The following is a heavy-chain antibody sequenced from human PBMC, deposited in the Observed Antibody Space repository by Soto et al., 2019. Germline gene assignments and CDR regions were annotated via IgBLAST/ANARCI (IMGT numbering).Heavy chain of an antibody. Sequence: GESLKISCRGSGYSFTRYWIGWVRQMPGKGLEWMGSIYPGDSDTRYSPSFEGQVTISADKSISTAYLQWSNLKASDTAMFYCARLIRYCSGGTCYTDAFDIWGQGTMVTVSS. CDR1: GYSFTRYW. CDR3: ARLIRYCSGGTCYTDAFDI. D-gene: IGHD2-15*01. CDR2: IYPGDSDT. J-gene: IGHJ3*02. V-gene: IGHV5-51*01.